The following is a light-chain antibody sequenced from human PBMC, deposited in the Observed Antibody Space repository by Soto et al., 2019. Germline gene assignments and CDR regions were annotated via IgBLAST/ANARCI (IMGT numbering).Light chain of an antibody. V-gene: IGKV1-5*03. CDR1: QSISSW. CDR3: QQYNSYST. CDR2: KAS. Sequence: DIQMTQSPSTLSASVGDRVTITCRASQSISSWLAWYQQKPGKAPKLLIYKASSLESGVPSRFSGLGSGTEFTLTISSLQPDDIETDYCQQYNSYSTFGQGTKVEIK. J-gene: IGKJ1*01.